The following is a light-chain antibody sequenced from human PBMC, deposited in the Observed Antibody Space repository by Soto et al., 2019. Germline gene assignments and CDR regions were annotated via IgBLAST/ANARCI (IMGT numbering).Light chain of an antibody. V-gene: IGKV3-15*01. CDR2: GAS. Sequence: EIVMTQSPATLSVSPGERATLSCRASQSISSNLAWYQQKPGQAPRLLIFGASTRATGIPARFSGSGSGTEFTLTISSLQSEDFAVYFCQRYSNWSPTWTFGQGTKVEIK. CDR1: QSISSN. J-gene: IGKJ1*01. CDR3: QRYSNWSPTWT.